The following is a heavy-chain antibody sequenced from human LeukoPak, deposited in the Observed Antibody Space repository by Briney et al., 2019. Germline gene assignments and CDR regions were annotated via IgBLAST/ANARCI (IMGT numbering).Heavy chain of an antibody. V-gene: IGHV1-58*01. CDR3: AAFRYSGYGAAFDI. CDR2: IVVGSGNT. J-gene: IGHJ3*02. CDR1: GFTFTSSA. Sequence: SVKVSCKASGFTFTSSAVQWVRQARGQRLEWIGWIVVGSGNTNYAQKFQERVTITRDMSTSTAYMELSSLRSEDTVVYYCAAFRYSGYGAAFDIWGQGTMVTVSS. D-gene: IGHD5-12*01.